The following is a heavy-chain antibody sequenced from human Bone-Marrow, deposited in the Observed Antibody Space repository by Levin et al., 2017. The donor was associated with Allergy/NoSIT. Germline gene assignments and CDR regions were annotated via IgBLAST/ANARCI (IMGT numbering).Heavy chain of an antibody. J-gene: IGHJ4*02. D-gene: IGHD6-19*01. Sequence: GGSLRLSCAASGFTFSSYSMNWVRQAPGKGLEWVSSISSSSSYIYYADSVKGRFTISRDNAKNSLYLQMNSLRAEDTAVYYCVRDQGYSSGWYNSSDYWGQGTLVTVSS. V-gene: IGHV3-21*01. CDR1: GFTFSSYS. CDR3: VRDQGYSSGWYNSSDY. CDR2: ISSSSSYI.